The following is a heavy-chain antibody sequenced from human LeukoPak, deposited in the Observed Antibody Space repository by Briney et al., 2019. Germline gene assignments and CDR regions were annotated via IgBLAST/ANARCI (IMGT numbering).Heavy chain of an antibody. V-gene: IGHV1-69*05. CDR2: IIPIFGTA. CDR3: AKHMLQQYSSHPFDP. Sequence: SVKVSCKASGGTFSSYAISWVRQAPGQGLEWMGGIIPIFGTATYAQKFQGRVTITTDESTSTAYMELSSLRSEDTAVYYCAKHMLQQYSSHPFDPWGQGTLVTVSS. D-gene: IGHD6-19*01. CDR1: GGTFSSYA. J-gene: IGHJ5*02.